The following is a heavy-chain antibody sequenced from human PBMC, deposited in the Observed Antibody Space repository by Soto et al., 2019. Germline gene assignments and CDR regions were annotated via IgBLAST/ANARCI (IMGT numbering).Heavy chain of an antibody. J-gene: IGHJ5*02. V-gene: IGHV4-30-2*01. CDR2: IYHSGST. CDR1: GGSISSGGYS. D-gene: IGHD2-2*01. CDR3: ARLGADHQLKPPPP. Sequence: SETLSLTCAASGGSISSGGYSWSWIRQPPGKGLEWIGYIYHSGSTYYNPSLKSRVTISVDRSKNQFSLKLSSVTAADTAVYYCARLGADHQLKPPPPWGQGTLVTVSS.